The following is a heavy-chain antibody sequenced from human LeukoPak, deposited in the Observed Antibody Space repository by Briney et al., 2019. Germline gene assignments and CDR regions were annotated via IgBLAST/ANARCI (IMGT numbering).Heavy chain of an antibody. Sequence: PGGSLRLSCAASRFSVSSNYMSWVRQAPGKGLEWVSVIYTAGSTYYADSVKGRFTIPRDNAKNSLYLQMNSLRAEDTAVYYCAYIGGVVVVPAARPWGQGTLVTVSS. J-gene: IGHJ4*02. CDR2: IYTAGST. CDR3: AYIGGVVVVPAARP. D-gene: IGHD2-2*01. CDR1: RFSVSSNY. V-gene: IGHV3-66*01.